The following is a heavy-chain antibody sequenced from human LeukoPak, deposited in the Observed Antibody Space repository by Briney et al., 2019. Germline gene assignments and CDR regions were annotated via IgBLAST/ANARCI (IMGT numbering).Heavy chain of an antibody. D-gene: IGHD3-22*01. Sequence: GGSLRLSCAASGFTFSSYWMHWVRQAPEKGLVWVACLTGDGTSTTYADSVKGRFTISRDNAKNTLYLQMNSLRAEDTAVYYCARDLGYYDSRSYRGGAAFDIWGQGTMVTVSS. V-gene: IGHV3-74*01. CDR2: LTGDGTST. J-gene: IGHJ3*02. CDR1: GFTFSSYW. CDR3: ARDLGYYDSRSYRGGAAFDI.